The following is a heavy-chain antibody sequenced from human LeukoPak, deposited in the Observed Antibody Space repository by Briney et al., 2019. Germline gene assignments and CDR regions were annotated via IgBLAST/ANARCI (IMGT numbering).Heavy chain of an antibody. CDR2: INPNSGGT. Sequence: ASVKVSCKASGYTFTGYYMHWVRQAPGQGLEWMGWINPNSGGTNYAQKFQGRVTMTRDTSISTAYMELSRLRSDDTAVYYCARDQGPRITMVRGVRIAFDIWGQGAMVTVSS. V-gene: IGHV1-2*02. CDR3: ARDQGPRITMVRGVRIAFDI. D-gene: IGHD3-10*01. J-gene: IGHJ3*02. CDR1: GYTFTGYY.